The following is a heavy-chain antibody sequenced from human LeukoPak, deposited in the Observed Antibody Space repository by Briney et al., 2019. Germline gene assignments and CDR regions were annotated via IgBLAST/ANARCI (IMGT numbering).Heavy chain of an antibody. Sequence: TSSETLSLTCTVSGGSISSDSYYWSWIRQPPGKGLEWIGEINESGGTKYNPSLKSRGTISVDTSKKQFSLKLSSVTAADTAVYYCARGSRFRDATWFDPWGQGTLVTVSS. CDR2: INESGGT. CDR3: ARGSRFRDATWFDP. D-gene: IGHD5/OR15-5a*01. CDR1: GGSISSDSYY. J-gene: IGHJ5*02. V-gene: IGHV4-39*07.